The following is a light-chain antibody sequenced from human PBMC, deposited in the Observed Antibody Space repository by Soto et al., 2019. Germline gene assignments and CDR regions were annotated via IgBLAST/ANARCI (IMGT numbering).Light chain of an antibody. J-gene: IGKJ1*01. CDR1: QSVSNN. V-gene: IGKV3-15*01. CDR2: GAS. CDR3: QQYNTWPRT. Sequence: EIVMTQSPATLSVSPGERATLSCRASQSVSNNLAWYQQKPGQAPRLLIYGASTRATGIPARFSGSGSWTDFPITVSSLQSEDFAVYYGQQYNTWPRTFGQGTKVQI.